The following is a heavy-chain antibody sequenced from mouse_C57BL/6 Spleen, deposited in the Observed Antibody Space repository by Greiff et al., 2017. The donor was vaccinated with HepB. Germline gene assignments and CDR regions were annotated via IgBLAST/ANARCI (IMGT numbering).Heavy chain of an antibody. V-gene: IGHV1-64*01. J-gene: IGHJ2*01. CDR3: AGYDYDGYYFDY. Sequence: QVQLQQPGAELVKPGASVKLSCKASGYTFTRYWMHWVKQRPGQGLEWIGMIHPNSGSTNYNEKFKSKATLTVDKSSSTAYMQLSSLTSEDSAVYYCAGYDYDGYYFDYWGQGTTLTVSS. D-gene: IGHD2-4*01. CDR2: IHPNSGST. CDR1: GYTFTRYW.